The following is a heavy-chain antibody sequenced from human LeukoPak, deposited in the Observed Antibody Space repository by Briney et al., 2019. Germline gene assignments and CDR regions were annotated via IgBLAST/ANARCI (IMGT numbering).Heavy chain of an antibody. Sequence: ASVKVSCKTIGGRFKSYGFSWVRQAPGQGLEWMGWISAYNGNTNYAQKLQGRVTMTTDTSTSTAYMELRSLRSDDTAVYYCARARTMVRGVSARYFDYWGQGTLVTVSS. J-gene: IGHJ4*02. CDR1: GGRFKSYG. CDR2: ISAYNGNT. V-gene: IGHV1-18*01. CDR3: ARARTMVRGVSARYFDY. D-gene: IGHD3-10*01.